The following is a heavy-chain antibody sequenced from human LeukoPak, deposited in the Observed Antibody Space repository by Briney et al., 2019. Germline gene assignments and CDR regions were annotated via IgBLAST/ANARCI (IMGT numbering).Heavy chain of an antibody. D-gene: IGHD2-15*01. V-gene: IGHV3-66*01. CDR1: GFTFSRYA. CDR2: IYSGGTT. Sequence: GGSLRLSCAASGFTFSRYAMSWVRQAPGKGLEWVSGIYSGGTTYFADSVKSRFIISRDNSKNTLYLQMDSLRAEDTAVYYCATDRGCSGGSCYSVYWGQGTLVTVSS. CDR3: ATDRGCSGGSCYSVY. J-gene: IGHJ4*02.